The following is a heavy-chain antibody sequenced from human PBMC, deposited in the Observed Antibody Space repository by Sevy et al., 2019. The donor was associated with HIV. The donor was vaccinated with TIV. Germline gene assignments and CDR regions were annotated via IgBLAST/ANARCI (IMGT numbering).Heavy chain of an antibody. D-gene: IGHD5-18*01. J-gene: IGHJ4*02. CDR2: YSGST. CDR3: ARVRYTDGFPIFFDY. V-gene: IGHV4-59*01. CDR1: GGSISSYY. Sequence: SETLSLTCSVSGGSISSYYWSWIRQPPGKGLEWIDYSGSTSYNSSLKSRVTISVDRSKNQSSLKLRSVTAADTAIYYCARVRYTDGFPIFFDYWGQGILVTVSS.